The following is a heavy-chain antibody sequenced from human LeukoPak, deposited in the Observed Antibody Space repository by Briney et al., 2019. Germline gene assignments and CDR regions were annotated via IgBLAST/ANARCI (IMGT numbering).Heavy chain of an antibody. V-gene: IGHV6-1*01. D-gene: IGHD3/OR15-3a*01. J-gene: IGHJ4*02. CDR1: GDSVSSNNAA. CDR3: ARSADWDFDY. CDR2: TYYRSKWYN. Sequence: SQTLSLTCGISGDSVSSNNAARNWIRQSPSRGLEWLGRTYYRSKWYNDYAVSMKGRITINPDTSKNQFSLQLNSVTPEDTAAYYCARSADWDFDYWGQGTLVTVSS.